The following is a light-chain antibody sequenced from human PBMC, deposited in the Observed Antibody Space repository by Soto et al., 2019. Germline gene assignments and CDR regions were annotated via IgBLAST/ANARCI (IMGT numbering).Light chain of an antibody. CDR2: WAS. Sequence: DIVMTQSPDSLAVSLGERATINCKSSQRVLYSSNNKNYLAWYQQKPRQPPKLLIYWASTRESGVPDRFSGSGSGTDFTLTISSRQAEDVSVYYCQQYYSSPWTFGQGTKVEIK. V-gene: IGKV4-1*01. CDR1: QRVLYSSNNKNY. J-gene: IGKJ1*01. CDR3: QQYYSSPWT.